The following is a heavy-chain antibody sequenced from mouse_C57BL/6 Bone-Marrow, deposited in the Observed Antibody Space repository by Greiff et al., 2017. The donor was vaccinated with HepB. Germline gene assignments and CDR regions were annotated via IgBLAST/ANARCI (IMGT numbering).Heavy chain of an antibody. CDR2: IWSDGST. Sequence: VQGVESGPGLVAPSQSLSITCTVSGFSLTSYGVHWVRQPPGKGLEWLVVIWSDGSTTYNSALKSRLSISKDNSKSQVFLKMNSLQTDDTAMYYCARQGYYGSSYGYAMDYWGQGTSVTVSS. CDR3: ARQGYYGSSYGYAMDY. J-gene: IGHJ4*01. CDR1: GFSLTSYG. D-gene: IGHD1-1*01. V-gene: IGHV2-6-1*01.